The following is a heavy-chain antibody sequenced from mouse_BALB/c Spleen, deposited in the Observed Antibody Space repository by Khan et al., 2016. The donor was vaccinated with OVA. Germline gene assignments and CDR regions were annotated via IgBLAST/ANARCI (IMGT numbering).Heavy chain of an antibody. D-gene: IGHD3-2*02. CDR1: GYIFTNYW. V-gene: IGHV1S132*01. J-gene: IGHJ2*01. CDR2: IYPGTDNT. CDR3: AREEALYYFDY. Sequence: VQLQQSGAELVRPGASVKLSCKTSGYIFTNYWIHWVKQRSGQGLEWIARIYPGTDNTYYNEKLKDKAILTVDKSSSTAYMQLSSLKSEDSAVYFCAREEALYYFDYWGQGTTLTVSS.